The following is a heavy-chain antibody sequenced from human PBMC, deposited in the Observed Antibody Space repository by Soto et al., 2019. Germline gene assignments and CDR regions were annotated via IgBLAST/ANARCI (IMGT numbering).Heavy chain of an antibody. V-gene: IGHV3-30*18. CDR2: ISYDGSNK. CDR3: AKGVRCRQLVINYYYIDV. J-gene: IGHJ6*03. CDR1: GFTFSSYG. D-gene: IGHD6-6*01. Sequence: QVQLVESGGGVVQPGRSLRLSCAASGFTFSSYGMHWVRQAPGKGLEWVAVISYDGSNKYYADSVKGRFTISRDNSKNTLYLQMNILRAEDTAVYYCAKGVRCRQLVINYYYIDVWGKGTTVTVSS.